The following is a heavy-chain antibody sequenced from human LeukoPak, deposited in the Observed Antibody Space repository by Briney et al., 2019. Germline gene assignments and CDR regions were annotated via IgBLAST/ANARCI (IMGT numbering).Heavy chain of an antibody. CDR2: IIPIFGTA. V-gene: IGHV1-69*06. CDR3: ASVGTMVRPMDEGGFDY. CDR1: GATFSSYA. J-gene: IGHJ4*02. D-gene: IGHD3-10*01. Sequence: GASVKVSCKASGATFSSYAISWVRQAPGQGLEWMGGIIPIFGTANYAQKFQGRVTITADKSTSTAYMELSSLRSEDTAVYYCASVGTMVRPMDEGGFDYWGQGTLVTVSS.